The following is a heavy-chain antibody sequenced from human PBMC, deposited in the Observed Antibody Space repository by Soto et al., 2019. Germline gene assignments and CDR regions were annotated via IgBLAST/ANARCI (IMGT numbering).Heavy chain of an antibody. CDR3: AKVRPSLGGTGRGAMDV. CDR2: ITGFGSTT. CDR1: GFTFKTFA. J-gene: IGHJ6*02. V-gene: IGHV3-23*01. D-gene: IGHD3-16*01. Sequence: EVQLLESGGCLVQPGGSLRLSCAASGFTFKTFAMSWVRQAPGKGLEWVAAITGFGSTTYYADSLQVRFTVSRDNSNDTLYLHMDSLRADDTAVYYCAKVRPSLGGTGRGAMDVWGQGTTVTVSS.